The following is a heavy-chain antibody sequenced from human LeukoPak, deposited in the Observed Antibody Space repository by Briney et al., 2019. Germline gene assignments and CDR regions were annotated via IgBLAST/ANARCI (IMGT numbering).Heavy chain of an antibody. CDR2: ISAYNGNT. D-gene: IGHD3-10*01. Sequence: ASVKVSCKASGYTFTSYGISWVRQAPGQGLEWMGWISAYNGNTNYAQKLQGRVTMTTDTSTSTAYMELRSLRSDDTAVCYCARDGPPMVRGVITAFDIWGQGTMVTVSS. CDR3: ARDGPPMVRGVITAFDI. V-gene: IGHV1-18*04. J-gene: IGHJ3*02. CDR1: GYTFTSYG.